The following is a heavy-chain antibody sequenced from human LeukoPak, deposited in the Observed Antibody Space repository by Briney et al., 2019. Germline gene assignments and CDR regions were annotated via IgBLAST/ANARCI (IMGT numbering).Heavy chain of an antibody. CDR1: GFTFSSYG. CDR2: ISYDGSNK. D-gene: IGHD6-13*01. Sequence: PGGSLRLSCAASGFTFSSYGMHWVRQAPGKGLEWVAVISYDGSNKYYADSVRGRFTISRDNSKNTLYLQMNSLRAEDTAVYYCAKEVAAAGHSPVDYWGQGTLVTVSS. CDR3: AKEVAAAGHSPVDY. V-gene: IGHV3-30*18. J-gene: IGHJ4*02.